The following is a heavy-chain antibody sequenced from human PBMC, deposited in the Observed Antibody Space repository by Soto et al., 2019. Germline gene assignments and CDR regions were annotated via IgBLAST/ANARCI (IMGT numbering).Heavy chain of an antibody. CDR2: IYKSTTT. Sequence: SETLSLTCSASGDSISTVDYFWAWIRQPPGQALEYIGYIYKSTTTYYNPSFESRVAISLDTSKSQFSLTVTSVTAADTAVYFCARGRYCLTGRCFPNWFDSWGQGTLVTVS. V-gene: IGHV4-30-4*01. CDR1: GDSISTVDYF. CDR3: ARGRYCLTGRCFPNWFDS. J-gene: IGHJ5*01. D-gene: IGHD2-15*01.